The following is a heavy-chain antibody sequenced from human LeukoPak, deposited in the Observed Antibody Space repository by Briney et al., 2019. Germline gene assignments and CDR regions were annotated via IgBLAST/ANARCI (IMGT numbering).Heavy chain of an antibody. D-gene: IGHD5-12*01. Sequence: GGSLRLSCAASGFTVSSNYMSWVRQAPGKGLEWVSVIYSGGSTYYADSVKGRFTISRDNAKNSLYLQMNSLRAEDTAVYYCARARLTDAGMDVWGQGTTVTVSS. CDR2: IYSGGST. CDR3: ARARLTDAGMDV. J-gene: IGHJ6*02. CDR1: GFTVSSNY. V-gene: IGHV3-53*01.